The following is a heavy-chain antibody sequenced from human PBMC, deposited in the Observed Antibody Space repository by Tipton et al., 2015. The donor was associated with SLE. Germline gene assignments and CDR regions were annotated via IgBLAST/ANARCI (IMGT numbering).Heavy chain of an antibody. D-gene: IGHD3-10*01. J-gene: IGHJ3*01. CDR3: AGSGKTDSYDV. Sequence: TLSLTCTVSGGSIRGTSYYWSWIRQPAGKGLEWIGRIYTNGKTSYNPSLENRVSISLDTSKNHLFLQLSSVTAADTAGYYCAGSGKTDSYDVWGQWTVVTVS. V-gene: IGHV4-61*02. CDR1: GGSIRGTSYY. CDR2: IYTNGKT.